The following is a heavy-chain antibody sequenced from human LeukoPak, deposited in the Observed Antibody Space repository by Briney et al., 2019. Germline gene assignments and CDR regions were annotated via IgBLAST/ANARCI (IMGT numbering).Heavy chain of an antibody. CDR2: FDPEDGET. CDR3: ASGRRIAAATPSDAFDI. D-gene: IGHD6-13*01. Sequence: ASVNVSCKVSGYTLTELSMHGVRQAPGKGGEWMGGFDPEDGETIYAQKFQGRVTMTEDTSTDTAYMELSSLRSEDTAVYYCASGRRIAAATPSDAFDIWGQGTMVTVSS. J-gene: IGHJ3*02. CDR1: GYTLTELS. V-gene: IGHV1-24*01.